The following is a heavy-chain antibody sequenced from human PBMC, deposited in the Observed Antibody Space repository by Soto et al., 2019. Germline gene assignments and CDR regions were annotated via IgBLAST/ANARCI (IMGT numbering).Heavy chain of an antibody. J-gene: IGHJ5*02. D-gene: IGHD2-21*02. CDR1: GGTVASSHW. CDR2: VYHTGDT. CDR3: AREIVTAGGNNYFDP. Sequence: QVQLQESGPRLVKPSESLSLTCGVSGGTVASSHWWSWVRQSPGRGLEWIGNVYHTGDTNFNPSLQSRVTFSVDQSNNPFSLRLTSVTAADTAVYFCAREIVTAGGNNYFDPWGPGTLVTVSS. V-gene: IGHV4-4*02.